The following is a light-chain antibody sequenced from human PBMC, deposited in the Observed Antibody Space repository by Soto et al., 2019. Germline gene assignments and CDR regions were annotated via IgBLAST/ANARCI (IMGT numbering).Light chain of an antibody. CDR1: QSFSSSY. Sequence: EIVLTQSPGTLSLSPGERATLSCRASQSFSSSYLAWYQQKPGQAPRLLIYAASSRATGIPDRFSGSVSGTDFTLTITRLEPEEFAVYYCQHYGDSPWGFGQGTKVEIK. CDR3: QHYGDSPWG. V-gene: IGKV3-20*01. CDR2: AAS. J-gene: IGKJ1*01.